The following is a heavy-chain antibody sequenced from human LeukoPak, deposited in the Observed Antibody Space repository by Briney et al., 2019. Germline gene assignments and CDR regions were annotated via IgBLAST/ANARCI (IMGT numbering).Heavy chain of an antibody. CDR1: GFTFSSYA. D-gene: IGHD6-19*01. Sequence: GGSLRLSCAASGFTFSSYAMSWVRQAPGKGLEWGSAISGSGGSTYYADSVKGRFTISRDNSKNTLYLQMNSLRAEDTAVYYCAKCIAVAGMGGYYYYGMDVWGQGPTVTVSS. CDR2: ISGSGGST. V-gene: IGHV3-23*01. CDR3: AKCIAVAGMGGYYYYGMDV. J-gene: IGHJ6*02.